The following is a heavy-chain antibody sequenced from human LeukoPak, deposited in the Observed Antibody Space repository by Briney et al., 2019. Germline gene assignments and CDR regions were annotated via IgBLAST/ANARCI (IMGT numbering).Heavy chain of an antibody. CDR3: AREIAAAGLDY. CDR2: IYSGGST. Sequence: PGGSLRLSCAASGFTFSSYAMSWVRQAPGKGLEWVSVIYSGGSTYYADSVKGRFTISRDNSKNTLYLQMNSLRAEDTAVYYCAREIAAAGLDYWGQGTLVTVSS. V-gene: IGHV3-66*01. J-gene: IGHJ4*02. D-gene: IGHD6-13*01. CDR1: GFTFSSYA.